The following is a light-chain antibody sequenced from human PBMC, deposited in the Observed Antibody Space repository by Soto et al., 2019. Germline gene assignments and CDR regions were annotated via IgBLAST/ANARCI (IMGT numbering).Light chain of an antibody. J-gene: IGKJ4*01. CDR2: GAS. CDR1: QSVSSSY. V-gene: IGKV3-20*01. CDR3: QQYGSSPGLT. Sequence: EIVLTQSPGTLSLSPGERATLSCRASQSVSSSYLAWYQQKPGQAPRLLIYGASSWVTGIPDRFSGSGSGTDFTLTISRLEPEDFAVYYCQQYGSSPGLTFGGGTKVEIK.